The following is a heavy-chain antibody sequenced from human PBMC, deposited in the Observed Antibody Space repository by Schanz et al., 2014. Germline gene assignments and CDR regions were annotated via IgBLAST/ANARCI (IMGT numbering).Heavy chain of an antibody. CDR3: ARHLAESAAAAFDS. D-gene: IGHD2-2*01. J-gene: IGHJ4*02. Sequence: QVQLQQWGAGLLKPSETLSLTCAVYGGSFSGYFWSWTRQSPEKGLEWIGEISHSGRTTYNPSLKSRATISVDTPKNQFFLKLSSVAAADTAVYYCARHLAESAAAAFDSWGQGTLVAVSS. V-gene: IGHV4-34*01. CDR2: ISHSGRT. CDR1: GGSFSGYF.